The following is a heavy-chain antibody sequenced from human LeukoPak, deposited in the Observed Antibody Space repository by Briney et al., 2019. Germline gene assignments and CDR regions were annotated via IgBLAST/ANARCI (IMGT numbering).Heavy chain of an antibody. D-gene: IGHD3-10*01. CDR3: AKEYGSGSYYYDY. V-gene: IGHV3-23*01. Sequence: AGVCLRLSCAASGFTFSSSAMSWVRQAPGKGLEWVSAISGSGGSTHYADSVKGRFTISRDTSKNTVYLQMNSLRAEDTAVYYCAKEYGSGSYYYDYWGQGTLVTVSS. CDR1: GFTFSSSA. J-gene: IGHJ4*02. CDR2: ISGSGGST.